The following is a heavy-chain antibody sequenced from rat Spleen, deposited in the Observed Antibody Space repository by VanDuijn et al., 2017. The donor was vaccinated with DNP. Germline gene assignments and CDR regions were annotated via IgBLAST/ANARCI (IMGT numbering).Heavy chain of an antibody. D-gene: IGHD1-1*01. J-gene: IGHJ1*01. V-gene: IGHV5-20*01. CDR2: ISYDGGST. CDR1: GFTFSVYA. Sequence: EVQLVESGGGLVQPGNSLKLSCAASGFTFSVYAMAWVRQAPTKGLEWVASISYDGGSTYYRDSVKGRFTASRDDAKNILYLQMDSLRSEDTATYYCVTHYNYWFFDFWGPGTMVSVSS. CDR3: VTHYNYWFFDF.